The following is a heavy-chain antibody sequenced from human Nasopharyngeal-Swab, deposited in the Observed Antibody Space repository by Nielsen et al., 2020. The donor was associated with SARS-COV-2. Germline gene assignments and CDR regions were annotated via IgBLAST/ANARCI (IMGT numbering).Heavy chain of an antibody. D-gene: IGHD5-24*01. Sequence: SGPTLVKPTQTITLTCTFSGFSLSTSGVGVGWSRQPPGKALEWLALIYWNDDKRYSPSLKSRLTITKDTSKNQVVLTMTNMDPVDTATYYCAHSRRDGYKRIGAVWFDPWGQGTLVTVSS. J-gene: IGHJ5*02. CDR3: AHSRRDGYKRIGAVWFDP. CDR1: GFSLSTSGVG. CDR2: IYWNDDK. V-gene: IGHV2-5*01.